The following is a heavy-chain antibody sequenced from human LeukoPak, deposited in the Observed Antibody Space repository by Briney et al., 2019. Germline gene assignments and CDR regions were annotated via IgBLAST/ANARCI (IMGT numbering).Heavy chain of an antibody. D-gene: IGHD3-16*01. Sequence: GGSLRLSCAASGFTFSNYMMHWVRQAPGKGLVWVSRIKSDGITITYADSVKGRFTISRDNAKNTLYLQMNSLRAEDTAVYYCAKVSGLYSPGGYFDLWGRGTLVTVSS. CDR3: AKVSGLYSPGGYFDL. V-gene: IGHV3-74*01. J-gene: IGHJ2*01. CDR2: IKSDGITI. CDR1: GFTFSNYM.